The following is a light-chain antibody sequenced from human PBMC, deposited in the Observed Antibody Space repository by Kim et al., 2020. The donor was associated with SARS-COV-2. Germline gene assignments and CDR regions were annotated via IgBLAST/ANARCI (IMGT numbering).Light chain of an antibody. CDR2: DVS. Sequence: GQSITMSCTGTSSDVGGYNYVSWYQDQPGKAPKLVIYDVSKRPSGVSNRCSGSKSGNTASLTISGLQADDAANYYCSSYTSSSTWVFGGGTKLTVL. CDR1: SSDVGGYNY. V-gene: IGLV2-14*03. J-gene: IGLJ3*02. CDR3: SSYTSSSTWV.